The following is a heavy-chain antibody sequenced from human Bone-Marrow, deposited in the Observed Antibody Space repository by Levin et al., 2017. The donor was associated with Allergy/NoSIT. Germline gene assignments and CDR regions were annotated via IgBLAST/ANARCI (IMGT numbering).Heavy chain of an antibody. J-gene: IGHJ4*02. CDR3: AREGFTAAYKE. Sequence: GGSLRLSCKASGYSFSSYAIHWVRQAPGQRPEWMGWIHPADEKTLYSEDFQGRVTFTRDTSTTTAYMELQRLRSEDTAIYYCAREGFTAAYKEWGQGTLVTVSS. V-gene: IGHV1-3*01. D-gene: IGHD5-24*01. CDR2: IHPADEKT. CDR1: GYSFSSYA.